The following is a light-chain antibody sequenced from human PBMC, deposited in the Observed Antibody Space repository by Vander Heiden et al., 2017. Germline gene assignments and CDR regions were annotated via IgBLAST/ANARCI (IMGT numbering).Light chain of an antibody. Sequence: QAALTQPASVSGSPGQSITTSCTGTSSDVGHYNLVSWYQPHPGKAPKLMIYEVSRRPLGDSNRFSGSKSGNTASLTISGLQAEDEADYYCCSYTGSNTVVFGGGTKLSVL. CDR3: CSYTGSNTVV. V-gene: IGLV2-23*02. J-gene: IGLJ2*01. CDR1: SSDVGHYNL. CDR2: EVS.